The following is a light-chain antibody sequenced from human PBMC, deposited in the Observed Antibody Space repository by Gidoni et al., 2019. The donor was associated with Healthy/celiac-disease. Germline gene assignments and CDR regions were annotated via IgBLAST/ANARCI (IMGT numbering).Light chain of an antibody. J-gene: IGKJ5*01. V-gene: IGKV1-39*01. CDR3: QQSYSTPIT. CDR2: AAS. CDR1: QSISSY. Sequence: DIQMTQSPSSLSASVGARVTITCRASQSISSYLNWYQQKPGKAPKLLIYAASSLQSGVPSRFSGSGSGTDFTLTISSLQPEDFATYYCQQSYSTPITCGQGTRLEIK.